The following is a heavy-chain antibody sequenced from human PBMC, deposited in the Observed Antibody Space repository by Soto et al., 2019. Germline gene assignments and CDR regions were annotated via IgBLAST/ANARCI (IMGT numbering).Heavy chain of an antibody. D-gene: IGHD6-19*01. J-gene: IGHJ6*03. V-gene: IGHV3-11*01. CDR1: GFAFSDHY. Sequence: VQLVESGGDLVQPGGSLRLSCAASGFAFSDHYMTWIRQAPGKGLEWISYISSSATIIYYADSVKGRFTISRDNAKTSLYLQMNSLRADDTAVYYCARAVKQWLVGGDYYYYYMDVWGKGTTVTVSS. CDR2: ISSSATII. CDR3: ARAVKQWLVGGDYYYYYMDV.